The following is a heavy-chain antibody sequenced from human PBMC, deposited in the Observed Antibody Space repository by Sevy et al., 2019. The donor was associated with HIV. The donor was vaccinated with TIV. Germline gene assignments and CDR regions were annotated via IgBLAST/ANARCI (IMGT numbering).Heavy chain of an antibody. D-gene: IGHD2-15*01. V-gene: IGHV4-34*01. CDR2: INHSGST. CDR3: ARLYCSGGSCYLGWFDP. J-gene: IGHJ5*02. Sequence: SETLSLTCAVYGGSFSGYYWSWIRQPPGKGLEWIGEINHSGSTNYNPSLKSRVTISVDTSKNQFSLKLGSVTAADTAVYYCARLYCSGGSCYLGWFDPWGQGTLVTVSS. CDR1: GGSFSGYY.